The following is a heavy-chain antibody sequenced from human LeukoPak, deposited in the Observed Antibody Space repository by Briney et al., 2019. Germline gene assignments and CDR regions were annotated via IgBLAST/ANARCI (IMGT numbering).Heavy chain of an antibody. Sequence: SETLSLTCIVSGGSISSYYWSWIRQPPGKGLEWIGYIYTSGSTNYNPSLKSRVTISADTSKNQFSLKLSSVSAGDTAVYYCARRTYYYYMDVWGKGTTVIVSS. CDR2: IYTSGST. CDR3: ARRTYYYYMDV. CDR1: GGSISSYY. J-gene: IGHJ6*03. V-gene: IGHV4-4*09.